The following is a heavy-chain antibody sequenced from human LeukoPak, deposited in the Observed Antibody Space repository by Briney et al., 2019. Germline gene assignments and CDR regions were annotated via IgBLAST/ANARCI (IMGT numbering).Heavy chain of an antibody. Sequence: GGSLRLSCAASGFTFSSYCMSWVRQALRKGLEWVANIKEYGSEEYYVDSVKGRFTISRDNAKNSLYLQMNSLRAEDTAVYYCASERTGKVARYWGQGTLVTVSS. V-gene: IGHV3-7*05. CDR2: IKEYGSEE. D-gene: IGHD5-12*01. CDR3: ASERTGKVARY. CDR1: GFTFSSYC. J-gene: IGHJ4*02.